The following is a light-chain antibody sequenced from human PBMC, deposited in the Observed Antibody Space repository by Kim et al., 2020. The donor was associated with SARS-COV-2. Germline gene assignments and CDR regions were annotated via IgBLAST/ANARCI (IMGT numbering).Light chain of an antibody. J-gene: IGKJ1*01. CDR3: QKYEGAPWT. V-gene: IGKV1-27*01. CDR2: AAS. CDR1: QGISYH. Sequence: DIQMTQSPSSLYASVGDRVTITCRASQGISYHLAWYQQRPGKVPKLLIYAASALQSGVASRFSGSGSGTDFTLTINSLQPEDVATYYCQKYEGAPWTFGQGTKVDIK.